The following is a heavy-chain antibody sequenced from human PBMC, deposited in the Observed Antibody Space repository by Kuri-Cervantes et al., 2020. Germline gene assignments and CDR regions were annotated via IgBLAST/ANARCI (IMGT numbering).Heavy chain of an antibody. Sequence: GESLKISCAASGFTFSSYGMHWVRQAPGKGLEWVAVISYDGSNKYYAHSVKGRFTISRDNSKNTLYLQMNSLRAEDTAVYYCARAGVATITSYYYYGMDVWGQGTTVTVSS. CDR2: ISYDGSNK. V-gene: IGHV3-30*03. J-gene: IGHJ6*02. CDR3: ARAGVATITSYYYYGMDV. D-gene: IGHD5-12*01. CDR1: GFTFSSYG.